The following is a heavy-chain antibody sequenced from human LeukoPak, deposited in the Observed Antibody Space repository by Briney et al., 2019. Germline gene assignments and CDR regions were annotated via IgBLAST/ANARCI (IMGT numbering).Heavy chain of an antibody. Sequence: ASVKVSCKASGYTFTGYYMHWVRQAPGQGLEWMGWINPNSGGTNYAQKFQGRVTMTRDTSISTAYVELSRLRSDDTAVYYCARGHCSTTSCPYYWYMDVWGRGTTVSVSS. CDR1: GYTFTGYY. CDR2: INPNSGGT. J-gene: IGHJ6*03. D-gene: IGHD2-2*01. CDR3: ARGHCSTTSCPYYWYMDV. V-gene: IGHV1-2*02.